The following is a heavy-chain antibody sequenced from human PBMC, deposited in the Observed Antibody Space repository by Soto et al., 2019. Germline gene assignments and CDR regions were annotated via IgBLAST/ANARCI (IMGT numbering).Heavy chain of an antibody. CDR1: RFSLSRYG. CDR3: AKNRFLEWLIPPFDY. D-gene: IGHD3-3*01. J-gene: IGHJ4*02. V-gene: IGHV3-30*18. CDR2: ISYDGTNR. Sequence: GGSLRLSCTASRFSLSRYGIHWVRQAPGKGLEGVAVISYDGTNRFYADSVRGRFSISRDNSKNTVFLQMNSRRAEDTATYSCAKNRFLEWLIPPFDYWGQGTPVTVSS.